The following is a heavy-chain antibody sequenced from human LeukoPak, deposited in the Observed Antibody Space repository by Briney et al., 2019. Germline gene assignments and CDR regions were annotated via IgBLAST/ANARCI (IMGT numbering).Heavy chain of an antibody. CDR3: ARMQQWLVIMRSGHFDY. CDR1: GFTFSDYY. D-gene: IGHD6-19*01. V-gene: IGHV3-11*01. J-gene: IGHJ4*02. Sequence: GGSLRLSCAASGFTFSDYYMSWIRQAPGKGLEWVSYISSSGSTIYYADSVKGRFTISRDNAKNSLYLQMNSLGAEDTALYYCARMQQWLVIMRSGHFDYWGQGTLVTVSS. CDR2: ISSSGSTI.